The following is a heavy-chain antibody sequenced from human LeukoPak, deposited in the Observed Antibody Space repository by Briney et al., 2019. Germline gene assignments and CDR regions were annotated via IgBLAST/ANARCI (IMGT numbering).Heavy chain of an antibody. J-gene: IGHJ4*02. CDR2: ISAYNGKT. V-gene: IGHV1-18*01. Sequence: ASVKVSCKASGYTFTSYGISWVRQAPGQGLEWMGWISAYNGKTNYAQKLQGRVTMTRDTSTSTVYMELSSLRSEDTAVYYCAREFVDTAMDYYFDYWGQGTLVTVSS. D-gene: IGHD5-18*01. CDR1: GYTFTSYG. CDR3: AREFVDTAMDYYFDY.